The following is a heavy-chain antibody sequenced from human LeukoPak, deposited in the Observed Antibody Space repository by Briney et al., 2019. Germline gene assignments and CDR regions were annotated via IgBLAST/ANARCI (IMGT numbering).Heavy chain of an antibody. V-gene: IGHV4-39*01. CDR1: GGSISSSSYS. CDR2: IYYSGST. J-gene: IGHJ3*02. Sequence: SETLSLTCTVSGGSISSSSYSWGWIRQPPGKGLEWIGSIYYSGSTYYNPSLKSRVTISVDTSKNQFSLKLSSVTAADTAVYYCASIHGPARAFDIWGQGTMVTVSS. CDR3: ASIHGPARAFDI. D-gene: IGHD2-2*02.